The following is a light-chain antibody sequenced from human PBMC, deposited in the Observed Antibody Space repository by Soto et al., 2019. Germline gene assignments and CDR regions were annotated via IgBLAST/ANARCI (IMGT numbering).Light chain of an antibody. Sequence: EIVMTQSPVTLSVSPGERATLSCRASQSLSSNLVWYQQKPGQAPRLLIYGASTRATGIPARFSGSGSGTEFTLTISSLQSEDFAVYYCQQYKNWPRTFGQGTKVEI. CDR2: GAS. CDR1: QSLSSN. CDR3: QQYKNWPRT. J-gene: IGKJ1*01. V-gene: IGKV3-15*01.